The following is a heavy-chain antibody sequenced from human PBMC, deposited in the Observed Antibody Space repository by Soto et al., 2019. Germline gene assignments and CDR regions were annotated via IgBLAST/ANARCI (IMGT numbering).Heavy chain of an antibody. Sequence: DVQLLESGGGLVQPGKSLKLSCAASGFPFDSYTRSWVRQAPGKGLEWVSLIGGSGGGTNYADSVRGRFTTTRDNSKNTLYLQMRSLRPEDTAMYYCVNTRGLIDYWGQGALVTVSS. CDR1: GFPFDSYT. D-gene: IGHD1-1*01. CDR2: IGGSGGGT. CDR3: VNTRGLIDY. J-gene: IGHJ4*02. V-gene: IGHV3-23*01.